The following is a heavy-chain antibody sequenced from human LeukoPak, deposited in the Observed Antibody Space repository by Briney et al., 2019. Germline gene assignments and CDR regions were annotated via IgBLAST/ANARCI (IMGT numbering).Heavy chain of an antibody. V-gene: IGHV4-34*01. CDR3: ARETAYSSGWYSYAFDI. Sequence: SETLSLTCAVYGGSFSGYYWSWIRQPPGKGLEWIGEINHSGSTNYNPSLKSRVTISVDTSKNQFSLKLSSVTAADTAVYYCARETAYSSGWYSYAFDIWGQGTMVTVSS. CDR1: GGSFSGYY. J-gene: IGHJ3*02. CDR2: INHSGST. D-gene: IGHD6-19*01.